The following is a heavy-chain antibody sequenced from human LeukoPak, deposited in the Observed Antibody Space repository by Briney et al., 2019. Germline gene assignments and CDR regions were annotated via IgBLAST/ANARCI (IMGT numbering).Heavy chain of an antibody. J-gene: IGHJ5*02. CDR2: IYTSGST. D-gene: IGHD5-24*01. CDR3: AREERWLQYNWFDP. Sequence: PSETLSLTCTVSGGSISSYYWSWIRQPAGKGLEWIGRIYTSGSTNYNPSLKSRVTMSVDTSKNQFSLKLSSVTAADTAVYHCAREERWLQYNWFDPWGQGTLVTVSS. CDR1: GGSISSYY. V-gene: IGHV4-4*07.